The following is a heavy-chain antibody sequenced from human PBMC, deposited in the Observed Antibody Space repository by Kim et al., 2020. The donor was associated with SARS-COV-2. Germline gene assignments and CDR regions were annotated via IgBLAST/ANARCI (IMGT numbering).Heavy chain of an antibody. CDR3: ARGVSSSGGYYYYYYGMDV. CDR1: GGSFSGYY. Sequence: SETLSLTCAVYGGSFSGYYWSWIRQPPGKGLEWIGEINHSGSTNYNPSLKSRVTISVDTPKNQFSLKLSSVTAADTAVYYCARGVSSSGGYYYYYYGMDVWGQGTTVTVSS. J-gene: IGHJ6*02. D-gene: IGHD6-13*01. V-gene: IGHV4-34*01. CDR2: INHSGST.